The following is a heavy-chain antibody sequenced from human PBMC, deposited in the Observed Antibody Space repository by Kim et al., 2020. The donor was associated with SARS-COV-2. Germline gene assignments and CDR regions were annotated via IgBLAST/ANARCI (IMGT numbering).Heavy chain of an antibody. V-gene: IGHV1-18*04. J-gene: IGHJ2*01. Sequence: ASVKVSCKASGYTFTSYCISWVRQAPGQVLEWMGWISAYNGDTKYAQQIQGRVTMATDTSTTTAYMDLRRLTSNHTAIYYCARDSGLNQYCRGGSRLQDWFIALCGRGPLVTDSS. CDR2: ISAYNGDT. D-gene: IGHD2-15*01. CDR1: GYTFTSYC. CDR3: ARDSGLNQYCRGGSRLQDWFIAL.